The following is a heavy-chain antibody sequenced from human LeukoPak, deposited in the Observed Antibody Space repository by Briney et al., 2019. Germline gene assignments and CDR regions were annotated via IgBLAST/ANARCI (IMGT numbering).Heavy chain of an antibody. CDR3: AREYGGNPIDY. Sequence: GGSLRLSCAASGFTFSSYDMHWVRQATGKGLEWVSAIGTAGDTYYPGSVKGRFTISRENAKNSLYLQMNSLRAGDTAVYYCAREYGGNPIDYWGQGTLVTVSS. CDR2: IGTAGDT. V-gene: IGHV3-13*01. CDR1: GFTFSSYD. J-gene: IGHJ4*02. D-gene: IGHD4-23*01.